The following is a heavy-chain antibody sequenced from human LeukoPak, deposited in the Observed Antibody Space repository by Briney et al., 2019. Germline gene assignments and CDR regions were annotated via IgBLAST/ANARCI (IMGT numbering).Heavy chain of an antibody. CDR3: ARRLDIVLVPAGMDV. D-gene: IGHD2-2*03. V-gene: IGHV1-2*02. CDR1: GYTFTSYF. CDR2: INPKSGAT. Sequence: ASVKVSCKASGYTFTSYFMHWVRQAPGQGLEWMGWINPKSGATNYAQKFQGRVTMTRDTSISTAYMELSRLRSDDTAVYYCARRLDIVLVPAGMDVWGKGTTVTVSS. J-gene: IGHJ6*03.